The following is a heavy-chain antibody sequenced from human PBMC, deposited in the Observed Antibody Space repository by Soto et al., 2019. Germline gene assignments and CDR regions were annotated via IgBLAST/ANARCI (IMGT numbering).Heavy chain of an antibody. CDR3: ARAPMVLSRSYFDS. CDR1: GGSISNFY. J-gene: IGHJ4*02. Sequence: SETLSLTCTVSGGSISNFYWSWIRQPPGKGLEWIGYISYSGNTNYNPSLKSRVSISVDTSKNQLSLNLTSVTAADTAVYYCARAPMVLSRSYFDSWGQVPQVTDSS. D-gene: IGHD2-8*01. V-gene: IGHV4-59*01. CDR2: ISYSGNT.